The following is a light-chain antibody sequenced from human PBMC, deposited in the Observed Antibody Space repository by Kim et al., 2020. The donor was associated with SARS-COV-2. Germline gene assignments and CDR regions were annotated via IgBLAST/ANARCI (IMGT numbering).Light chain of an antibody. CDR2: EVT. CDR3: TSYAIGNTWV. CDR1: SSGLGAYNY. V-gene: IGLV2-14*01. J-gene: IGLJ3*02. Sequence: GQSITSSCPGTSSGLGAYNYVSWCQQHPGKAPKVIIFEVTKRPSGVSNRFSGSKSANTASLTISGLQAEDEADYYCTSYAIGNTWVFGGGTQLTVL.